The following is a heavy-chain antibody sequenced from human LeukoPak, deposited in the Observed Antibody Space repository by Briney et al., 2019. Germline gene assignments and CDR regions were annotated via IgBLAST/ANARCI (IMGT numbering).Heavy chain of an antibody. Sequence: PGRSLRLSCAASGFTFSSYGMHWVRQAPGKGLEWVAVISYDGSNKYYADSVKGRFTISRDNCKNTLYLQMKSLRAEDTAVYYCARALNRDNFHYWGQETLVTVSS. V-gene: IGHV3-30*03. D-gene: IGHD3-3*01. CDR1: GFTFSSYG. CDR2: ISYDGSNK. J-gene: IGHJ4*02. CDR3: ARALNRDNFHY.